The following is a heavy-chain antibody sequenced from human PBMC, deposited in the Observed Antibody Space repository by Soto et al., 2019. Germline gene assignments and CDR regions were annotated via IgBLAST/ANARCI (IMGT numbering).Heavy chain of an antibody. CDR1: GFTFSTYT. CDR2: INGRGNYI. CDR3: VREDGKVGTNSAFDY. V-gene: IGHV3-21*01. D-gene: IGHD1-26*01. J-gene: IGHJ4*02. Sequence: EALRLSCASCGFTFSTYTMNWVRQAPGKGLEWVSSINGRGNYIYYAESVKGRFTISRDNAKNSLYLQMDRLRAEDTALYYCVREDGKVGTNSAFDYWGLGALVTVSS.